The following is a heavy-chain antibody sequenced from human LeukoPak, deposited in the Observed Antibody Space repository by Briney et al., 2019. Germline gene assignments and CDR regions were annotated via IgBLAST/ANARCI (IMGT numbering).Heavy chain of an antibody. D-gene: IGHD4-11*01. Sequence: GGSVRLSCAASGFSFFSYAMSWVRQAPGKGLEWVSTLSGSDDITHYADSVKGRFTISRDNSKNTLFLQMSSLRVEDTAVYYCAEDNYDASGYYFDLWGRGTLVTVSS. CDR3: AEDNYDASGYYFDL. V-gene: IGHV3-23*01. CDR2: LSGSDDIT. J-gene: IGHJ2*01. CDR1: GFSFFSYA.